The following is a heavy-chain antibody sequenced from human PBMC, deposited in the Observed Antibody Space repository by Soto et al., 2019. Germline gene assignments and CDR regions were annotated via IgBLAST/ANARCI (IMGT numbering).Heavy chain of an antibody. D-gene: IGHD1-26*01. J-gene: IGHJ6*02. CDR2: ISGSGGGT. CDR3: ARVSLGATTITDYYYYGMDV. V-gene: IGHV3-23*01. Sequence: EVQLLESGGGLVQPGGSLRLSCAVSGFTFSSYAMSWVRQAPGKGLEWVSGISGSGGGTYYADSVKGRFTISRDNSKSTLYLQMNSLRAEDTAVYHCARVSLGATTITDYYYYGMDVWGQGTTVTVSS. CDR1: GFTFSSYA.